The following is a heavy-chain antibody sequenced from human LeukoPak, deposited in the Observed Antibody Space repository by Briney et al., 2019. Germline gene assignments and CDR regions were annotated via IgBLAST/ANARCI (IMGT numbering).Heavy chain of an antibody. CDR2: IDTSDGNT. J-gene: IGHJ5*02. CDR3: ATERSGGTWFDP. D-gene: IGHD2-15*01. Sequence: GASVKVSCKASGYTFTTYHMHWVRQAPGQGLEWVGMIDTSDGNTNYAQKLLDRVTMTRDTSTSTVYMELSGLRSYDTAVYYCATERSGGTWFDPWGQGTLVTVSS. V-gene: IGHV1-46*01. CDR1: GYTFTTYH.